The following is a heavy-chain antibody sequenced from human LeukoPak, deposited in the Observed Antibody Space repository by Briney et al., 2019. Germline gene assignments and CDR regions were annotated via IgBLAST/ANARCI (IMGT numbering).Heavy chain of an antibody. CDR1: GGSISSYY. V-gene: IGHV4-59*12. Sequence: PSETLSLTCSVSGGSISSYYWSWIQQPPGKGLEWIGYIYHSGSTYYNPSLKSRVTISVDRSKNQFSLKLSSVTAADTAVYYCARGLRSRSNHNWFDPWGQGTLVTVSS. J-gene: IGHJ5*02. D-gene: IGHD3-10*01. CDR3: ARGLRSRSNHNWFDP. CDR2: IYHSGST.